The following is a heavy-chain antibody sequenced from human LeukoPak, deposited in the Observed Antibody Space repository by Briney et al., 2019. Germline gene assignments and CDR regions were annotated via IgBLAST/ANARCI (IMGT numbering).Heavy chain of an antibody. J-gene: IGHJ4*02. D-gene: IGHD5-18*01. CDR3: ARGWGYSSYFDY. CDR1: GGSISSYS. Sequence: PSETLSLTCTVSGGSISSYSWTWIRHPPGKGLEWIGYIYYSVSTNYNPSLKSRVTISVDTSKNQFSLKLTSVTAADTAVYYCARGWGYSSYFDYWGQGTLVTVYS. V-gene: IGHV4-59*13. CDR2: IYYSVST.